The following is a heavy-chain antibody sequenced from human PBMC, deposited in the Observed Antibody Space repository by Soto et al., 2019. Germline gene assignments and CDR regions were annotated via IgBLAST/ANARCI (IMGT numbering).Heavy chain of an antibody. CDR3: ARDCGYGEPLPYYYYGMDV. Sequence: QVQLQESGPGLVKPSQTLSLTFTVSGGSISSGGYYWSWIRQHPGKGLEWIGYIYYSGSTYYNPSLKSRVTISVDTSKNQFSLKLSSVTAADTAVYYCARDCGYGEPLPYYYYGMDVWGQGTTVTVSS. V-gene: IGHV4-31*02. J-gene: IGHJ6*02. CDR2: IYYSGST. D-gene: IGHD2-21*01. CDR1: GGSISSGGYY.